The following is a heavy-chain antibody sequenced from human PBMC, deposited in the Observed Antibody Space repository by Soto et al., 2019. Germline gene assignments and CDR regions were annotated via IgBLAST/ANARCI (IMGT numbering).Heavy chain of an antibody. V-gene: IGHV3-11*01. Sequence: PGGSLRLSCAASGFTLSYYYMTWIRQPPGKGLEWISYISDSATTTHYADSVKGRFTISRDNANKSLYLHMNSLRAEDTAVYYCARDTAFIASGLFHPWGQGTLVTVSS. CDR2: ISDSATTT. J-gene: IGHJ5*02. D-gene: IGHD3-22*01. CDR1: GFTLSYYY. CDR3: ARDTAFIASGLFHP.